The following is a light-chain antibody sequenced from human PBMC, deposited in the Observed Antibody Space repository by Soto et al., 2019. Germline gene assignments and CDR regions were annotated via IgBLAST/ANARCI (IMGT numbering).Light chain of an antibody. CDR2: AAS. CDR3: LQSYSTPLT. Sequence: DIQMTQSPSSLSASVGDRVTITCRASQSISSYLNWYQQKPGKAPNLLIYAASSLESGVPSRFSGSGSGIDFTLTISSLQPGDFATYYCLQSYSTPLTVGGGNKVEIK. J-gene: IGKJ4*01. V-gene: IGKV1-39*01. CDR1: QSISSY.